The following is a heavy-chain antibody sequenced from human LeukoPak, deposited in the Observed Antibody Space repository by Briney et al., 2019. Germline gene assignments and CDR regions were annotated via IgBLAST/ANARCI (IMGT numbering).Heavy chain of an antibody. CDR3: ARDFGLRCSGGTCYSVYYYGMDV. CDR2: IKQGGSEK. D-gene: IGHD2-15*01. V-gene: IGHV3-7*03. J-gene: IGHJ6*04. CDR1: GFSFSNYV. Sequence: GGSLRLSCSASGFSFSNYVMYWVRQAPGKGLEWVANIKQGGSEKYYVDSVKGRFTISRDNAKNSLYLQMNSLRAEDTAVYYCARDFGLRCSGGTCYSVYYYGMDVWGKGTTVTVSS.